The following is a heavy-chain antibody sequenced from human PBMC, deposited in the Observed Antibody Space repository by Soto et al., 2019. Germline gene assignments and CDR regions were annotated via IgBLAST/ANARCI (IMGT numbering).Heavy chain of an antibody. CDR2: ISSSGSTI. CDR1: GFTFSSYE. D-gene: IGHD3-3*01. J-gene: IGHJ6*02. CDR3: ARSPSITIFGVVITWYYGMDV. V-gene: IGHV3-48*03. Sequence: GGALRLSCAASGFTFSSYEMNWVRQAPGKGLEWVSYISSSGSTIYYADSVKGRFTISRDNAKNSLYLQMNSLRAEDTAVYYCARSPSITIFGVVITWYYGMDVWGQGTTVTVSS.